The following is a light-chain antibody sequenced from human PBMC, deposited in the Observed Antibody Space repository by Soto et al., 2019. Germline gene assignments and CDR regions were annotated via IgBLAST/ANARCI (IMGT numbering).Light chain of an antibody. CDR3: QQYGSSPIT. Sequence: EIVLTQSPDTLSLSPGERATLSCRASQSIRSERLAWYQHKPGQAPRLVIFDASNRASGMPERFSGSGSGTDFTLTISRLEPEDFAVYYCQQYGSSPITFGQGTRLEI. J-gene: IGKJ5*01. CDR2: DAS. V-gene: IGKV3-20*01. CDR1: QSIRSER.